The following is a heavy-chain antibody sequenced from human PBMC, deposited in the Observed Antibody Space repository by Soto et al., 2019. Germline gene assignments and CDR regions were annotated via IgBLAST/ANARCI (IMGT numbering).Heavy chain of an antibody. Sequence: QVQLVQSGAEVKKPRASVKVSCKTSGYTFSSYGVSWVRQAPGQGLEWMGWISVNNGNTKYAQKVQGRVTMTTDTSTSTAYMELRSLRSDDTAVYYCARDRNIEVAGAQPLLPWGQGTLVTVSS. V-gene: IGHV1-18*01. CDR2: ISVNNGNT. CDR3: ARDRNIEVAGAQPLLP. D-gene: IGHD6-19*01. J-gene: IGHJ4*02. CDR1: GYTFSSYG.